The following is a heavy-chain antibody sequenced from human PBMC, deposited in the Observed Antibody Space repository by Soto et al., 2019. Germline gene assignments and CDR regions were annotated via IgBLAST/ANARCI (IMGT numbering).Heavy chain of an antibody. J-gene: IGHJ5*02. CDR3: ARSALVLRVYEPTADWFDP. D-gene: IGHD3-16*01. V-gene: IGHV1-2*02. CDR2: FNPNNGAT. CDR1: GYTFTDYY. Sequence: ASVKVSCKASGYTFTDYYMHWVRQAPGQGLEWMGWFNPNNGATNYAQKLQGRVTMTRDTSTSTAYMELNTLTSDDTAVYYCARSALVLRVYEPTADWFDPWGQGTTVTVYS.